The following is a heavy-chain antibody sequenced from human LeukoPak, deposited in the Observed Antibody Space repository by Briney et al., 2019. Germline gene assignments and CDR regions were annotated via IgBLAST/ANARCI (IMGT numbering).Heavy chain of an antibody. V-gene: IGHV1-2*02. J-gene: IGHJ4*02. Sequence: GASVKVSCKASGYTFTGYYMHWVRQAPGQGLEWMGWINPNSGGTNYAQKFQGRVTMTRDTSISTAYMELSRLRSDDTAVYYCAREHSGIAEAGNIPAFDYWGQGTLVTVSS. D-gene: IGHD6-19*01. CDR2: INPNSGGT. CDR3: AREHSGIAEAGNIPAFDY. CDR1: GYTFTGYY.